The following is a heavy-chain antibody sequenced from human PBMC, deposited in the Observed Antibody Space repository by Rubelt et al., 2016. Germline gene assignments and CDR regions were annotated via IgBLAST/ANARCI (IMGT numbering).Heavy chain of an antibody. D-gene: IGHD6-19*01. CDR1: GFTFSSHG. J-gene: IGHJ4*02. CDR3: ARGGRWLVDYFEY. CDR2: MNQDGSEK. V-gene: IGHV3-7*01. Sequence: LWGRGGGVVQPGRSLRLSCAPSGFTFSSHGMHWVRQAPGKGLEWVANMNQDGSEKDYVDSVKGRFTISRDNAKNSLYLQMDSLRTGETAIYYCARGGRWLVDYFEYWGQGTLVTVSS.